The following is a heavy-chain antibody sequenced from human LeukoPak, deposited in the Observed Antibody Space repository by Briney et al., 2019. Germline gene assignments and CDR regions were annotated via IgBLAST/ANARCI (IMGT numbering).Heavy chain of an antibody. D-gene: IGHD6-13*01. CDR1: GFTFSSYG. V-gene: IGHV3-33*01. CDR3: ARVPSSWYSATLYYFDY. CDR2: IWYDGSNK. J-gene: IGHJ4*02. Sequence: GRSLRLSCAASGFTFSSYGMHWVRQAPGKGLEWVAVIWYDGSNKYYADSVKGRFTISRDNSKNTLYLQMNSLRAEDTAVYYCARVPSSWYSATLYYFDYWGQGTLVTVSS.